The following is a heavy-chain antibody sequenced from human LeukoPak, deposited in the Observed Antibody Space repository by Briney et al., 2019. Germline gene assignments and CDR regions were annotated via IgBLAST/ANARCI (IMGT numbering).Heavy chain of an antibody. CDR3: ARGGSRVVTYGNFDY. Sequence: ASVKVSCKPSGYTFTSYALSWVRQAPGQGLEWMGWISTYSSNTNYAQKLQGRITMTIETSTSTAYMELRSLRSDDTAVYYCARGGSRVVTYGNFDYWGQGTLVTVSS. D-gene: IGHD2-21*02. CDR1: GYTFTSYA. CDR2: ISTYSSNT. J-gene: IGHJ4*02. V-gene: IGHV1-18*01.